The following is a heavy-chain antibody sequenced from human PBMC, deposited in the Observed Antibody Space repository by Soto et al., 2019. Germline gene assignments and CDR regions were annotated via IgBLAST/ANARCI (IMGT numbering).Heavy chain of an antibody. CDR1: GFTFSSYS. V-gene: IGHV3-21*04. CDR2: ISSSRSYI. CDR3: VKDESINWYSGHFRH. D-gene: IGHD6-13*01. J-gene: IGHJ1*01. Sequence: GGSLRLSCAASGFTFSSYSMNWVRQAPGKGLEWGSSISSSRSYIYYADSVKGRFTISRDNAKNSLHLQMNSLSAEDTAFYYCVKDESINWYSGHFRHWGQGTLVTVSS.